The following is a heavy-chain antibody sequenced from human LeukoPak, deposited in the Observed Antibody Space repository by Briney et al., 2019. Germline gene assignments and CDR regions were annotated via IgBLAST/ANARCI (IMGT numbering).Heavy chain of an antibody. D-gene: IGHD6-6*01. CDR3: ARLTRLSTSPDRYYLDY. Sequence: PSETLSLTCTVSGDSISSYYWSWIRQPPGKGLEWIGYIYTSGGTNYIPSLKGRVTISINTSKNQFSLKLSSVTAADSAVYYCARLTRLSTSPDRYYLDYWGQGTLVTVSS. J-gene: IGHJ4*02. CDR2: IYTSGGT. CDR1: GDSISSYY. V-gene: IGHV4-4*09.